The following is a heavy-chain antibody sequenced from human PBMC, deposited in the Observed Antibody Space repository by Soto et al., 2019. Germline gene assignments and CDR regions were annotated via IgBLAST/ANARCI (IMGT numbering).Heavy chain of an antibody. CDR2: INHSGST. V-gene: IGHV4-34*01. Sequence: PSETLSLTCAVHGGSFSGYYWSWIRQPPGKGLEWIGEINHSGSTNYNPSLKSRVTISVDTSKNQFSLKLSSVTAADTAVYYCAHPGYSSALGGMDVWGPGTTVNVFS. CDR3: AHPGYSSALGGMDV. CDR1: GGSFSGYY. D-gene: IGHD6-19*01. J-gene: IGHJ6*02.